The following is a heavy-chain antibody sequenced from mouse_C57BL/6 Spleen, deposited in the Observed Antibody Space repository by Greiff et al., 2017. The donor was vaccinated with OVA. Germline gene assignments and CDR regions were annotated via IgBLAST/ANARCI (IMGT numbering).Heavy chain of an antibody. V-gene: IGHV1-69*01. Sequence: QVQLQQPGAELVMPGASVKLSCKASGYTFTSYWMHWVKQRPGQGLEWIGEIDPSDSYTNYNQKFKGKSTLTVDKSSSTAYMQLSSLTSEDSAVYYCARRGLYAMDYWGQGTSVTVS. CDR3: ARRGLYAMDY. CDR1: GYTFTSYW. CDR2: IDPSDSYT. J-gene: IGHJ4*01.